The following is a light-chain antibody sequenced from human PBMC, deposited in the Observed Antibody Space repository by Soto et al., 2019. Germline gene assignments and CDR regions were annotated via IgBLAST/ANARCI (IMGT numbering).Light chain of an antibody. Sequence: QSVLTQPPSVSGAPGQSVTISCTGSSSNIGAGYDVHWYQQLPGTAPKLLIYGNSNRPSGVPDRFSGSKSGTSAPLAITGLQAEDEADYYCQSYDSSLSARYVFGTGTKVTVL. CDR2: GNS. V-gene: IGLV1-40*01. CDR1: SSNIGAGYD. J-gene: IGLJ1*01. CDR3: QSYDSSLSARYV.